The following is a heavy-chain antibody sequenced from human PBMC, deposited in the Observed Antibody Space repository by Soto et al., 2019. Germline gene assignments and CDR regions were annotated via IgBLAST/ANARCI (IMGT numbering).Heavy chain of an antibody. Sequence: SETLSLTCTVSGGSISSYYWSWIRQPPGKGLEWIGYIYYSGSTNYNPSLKSRVTISVDTSKNQFSLKLSSVTAADTAVYYCARLGSYYDILTGYLHYYYMDVWGKGTTVTVSS. CDR1: GGSISSYY. V-gene: IGHV4-59*01. CDR2: IYYSGST. D-gene: IGHD3-9*01. J-gene: IGHJ6*03. CDR3: ARLGSYYDILTGYLHYYYMDV.